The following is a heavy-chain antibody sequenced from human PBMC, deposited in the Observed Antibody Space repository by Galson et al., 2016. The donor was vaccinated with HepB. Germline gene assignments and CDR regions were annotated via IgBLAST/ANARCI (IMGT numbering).Heavy chain of an antibody. D-gene: IGHD6-19*01. CDR1: GFNVGNYA. CDR3: AKLGEGIGWYVHH. Sequence: SLRLSCAASGFNVGNYALSWVRQAPGEGLEWVATLSDTGTRRDYADSVKGRFTISRDRSKNTLDVQMNSLRAEDTGVYYCAKLGEGIGWYVHHWGQGTLVTVSS. J-gene: IGHJ1*01. CDR2: LSDTGTRR. V-gene: IGHV3-23*01.